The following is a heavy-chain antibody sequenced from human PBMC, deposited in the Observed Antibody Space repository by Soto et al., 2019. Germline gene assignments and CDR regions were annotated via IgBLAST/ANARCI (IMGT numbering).Heavy chain of an antibody. CDR2: IYYSGST. V-gene: IGHV4-59*08. J-gene: IGHJ4*02. Sequence: PSATLSLTCTVSGGSISSYYWSWIRQPPGKGLEWIGYIYYSGSTNYNPSLKSRVTISVDTSKNQFSLKLSSVTAADTAVYYCARQLRASYYFDYWGQGTLVTVSS. CDR1: GGSISSYY. CDR3: ARQLRASYYFDY. D-gene: IGHD3-3*01.